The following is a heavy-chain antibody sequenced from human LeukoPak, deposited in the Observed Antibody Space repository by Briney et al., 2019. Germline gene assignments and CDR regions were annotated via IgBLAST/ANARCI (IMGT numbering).Heavy chain of an antibody. D-gene: IGHD2-21*02. CDR2: INHSGST. CDR1: GGSFSGYY. Sequence: PSETLSLTCAVYGGSFSGYYWSWLRQPPGKGLEWIGEINHSGSTNYNPSLKSRVTISVDTSKNQFSLKLSSVTAADTAVYYCARGVPGVTGYYYMDVWGKGSTVTVSS. V-gene: IGHV4-34*01. CDR3: ARGVPGVTGYYYMDV. J-gene: IGHJ6*03.